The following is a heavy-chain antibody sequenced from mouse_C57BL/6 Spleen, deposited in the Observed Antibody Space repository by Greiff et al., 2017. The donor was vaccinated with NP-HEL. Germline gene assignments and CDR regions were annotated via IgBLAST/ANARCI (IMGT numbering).Heavy chain of an antibody. J-gene: IGHJ2*01. Sequence: EVMLVESGGGLVQPGGSMKLSCAASGFTFSDAWMDWVRQSPEKGLEWVAEIRNKANNHATYYAESVKGRFTISRDDSKSSVYLQMNSLRAEDTGIYYCTRKGDYDENFDYWGQGTTLTVSS. CDR3: TRKGDYDENFDY. CDR1: GFTFSDAW. CDR2: IRNKANNHAT. V-gene: IGHV6-6*01. D-gene: IGHD2-4*01.